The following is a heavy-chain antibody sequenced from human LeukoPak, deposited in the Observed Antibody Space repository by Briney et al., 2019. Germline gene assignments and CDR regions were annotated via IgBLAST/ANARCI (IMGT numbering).Heavy chain of an antibody. V-gene: IGHV4-59*12. D-gene: IGHD5-12*01. Sequence: SETLSLTCTVSGGSISSYYWSWIRQPPGKGLEWIGYIYYSGSTNYNPSLKSRVTISVDTSKNQFSLKLSSVTAAGTAVYYCARAEDHDSGYDSGYWGQGTLVTVSS. CDR3: ARAEDHDSGYDSGY. J-gene: IGHJ4*02. CDR2: IYYSGST. CDR1: GGSISSYY.